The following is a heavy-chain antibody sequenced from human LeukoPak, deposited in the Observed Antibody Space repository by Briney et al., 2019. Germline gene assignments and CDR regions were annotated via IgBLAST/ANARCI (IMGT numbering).Heavy chain of an antibody. J-gene: IGHJ4*02. Sequence: GSLRPSCAASGLTFSVCAMSWVRQAPGKGLEWVSGISASGDTTVYADSMKGRFTISRDNTKSTLYLQMNNLRAEDTATYYCAKRSPRDGDYADYWGQGTLVTVSS. CDR2: ISASGDTT. CDR1: GLTFSVCA. CDR3: AKRSPRDGDYADY. D-gene: IGHD6-25*01. V-gene: IGHV3-23*01.